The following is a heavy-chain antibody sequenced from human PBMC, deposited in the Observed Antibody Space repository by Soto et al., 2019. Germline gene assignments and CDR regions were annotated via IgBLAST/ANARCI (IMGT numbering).Heavy chain of an antibody. Sequence: QVQLVQSGAEVKKPGASVKVSCKASGYTFTSYGINWVRQAPGQGLEWMGWISAYNGNTNYAQKLQGRVTMTTDTSTSTAYMELRSLRSDDTAVYYCARVITGTTFYYYYGMDVWGPGTTVTVSS. J-gene: IGHJ6*02. CDR1: GYTFTSYG. D-gene: IGHD1-7*01. CDR2: ISAYNGNT. CDR3: ARVITGTTFYYYYGMDV. V-gene: IGHV1-18*01.